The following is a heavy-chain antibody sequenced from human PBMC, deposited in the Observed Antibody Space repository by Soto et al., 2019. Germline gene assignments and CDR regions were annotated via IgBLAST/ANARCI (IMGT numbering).Heavy chain of an antibody. D-gene: IGHD2-15*01. Sequence: QVQLVESGGGLVKPGGSLRLSCAASGFTFSDYYMNWIRQAPGKGLEWGAYISTSSTYTNYADSVKGRFTISRDNAKNSLYLQMNSLRAEDTAVYYCARDTRGYCSGGTCYTVDSWGQGTLVTVSS. CDR3: ARDTRGYCSGGTCYTVDS. J-gene: IGHJ4*02. CDR1: GFTFSDYY. V-gene: IGHV3-11*06. CDR2: ISTSSTYT.